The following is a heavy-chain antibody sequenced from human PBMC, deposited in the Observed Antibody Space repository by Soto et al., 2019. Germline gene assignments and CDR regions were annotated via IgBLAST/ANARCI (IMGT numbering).Heavy chain of an antibody. CDR2: IHYSGST. D-gene: IGHD7-27*01. CDR3: VRGWGGCFDN. J-gene: IGHJ4*02. V-gene: IGHV4-59*01. Sequence: QVQLQESGPGLVKPSETLALTCTVSGDSISSYYWSWIRQPPGKGLEWIGYIHYSGSTNYNPSLKSRVTISVDTSKNPFSLKLSSVTAADTAVYHCVRGWGGCFDNWGQGTLVTVSS. CDR1: GDSISSYY.